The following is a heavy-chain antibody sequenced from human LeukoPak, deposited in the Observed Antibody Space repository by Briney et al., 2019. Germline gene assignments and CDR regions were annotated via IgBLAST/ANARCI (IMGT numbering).Heavy chain of an antibody. D-gene: IGHD2-2*01. CDR1: GGSISSSSYY. J-gene: IGHJ3*02. CDR2: IYYSGST. V-gene: IGHV4-39*01. Sequence: SETLSLTCTVSGGSISSSSYYWGWIRQPRGKGLEWIGSIYYSGSTYYNPSLKSRVTISVDTSKNQFSLKLSSVTAADTAVYYCASWGWGDIVVVPAATDAFDIWGQGTMVTVSS. CDR3: ASWGWGDIVVVPAATDAFDI.